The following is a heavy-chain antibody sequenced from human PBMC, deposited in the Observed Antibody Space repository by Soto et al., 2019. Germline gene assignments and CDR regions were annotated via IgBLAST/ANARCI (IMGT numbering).Heavy chain of an antibody. CDR2: IYHTGST. Sequence: SETLSLTCIVSGTSISSTFWWTWVRQTPGKGLEWIGEIYHTGSTKYNPSLRGRVTISVDKSNNQFSLDLRSVTGADTAVYYCATVPPGIVGVKTEMPPWGKGPLVPVTS. J-gene: IGHJ5*02. CDR3: ATVPPGIVGVKTEMPP. D-gene: IGHD2-21*01. V-gene: IGHV4-4*02. CDR1: GTSISSTFW.